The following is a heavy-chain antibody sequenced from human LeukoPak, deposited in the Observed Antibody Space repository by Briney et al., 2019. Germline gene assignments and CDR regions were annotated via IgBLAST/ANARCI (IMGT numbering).Heavy chain of an antibody. CDR1: GFSFSTYW. CDR3: VQGGRYHYGS. CDR2: IKLDGSEK. J-gene: IGHJ5*02. V-gene: IGHV3-7*01. Sequence: GSLRLSCAASGFSFSTYWMSWVRQAPGKGLEWVANIKLDGSEKYYVDFVKGRFTISRDNARNSLYLQMNSLRAEDTAVYHCVQGGRYHYGSWGQGTLVAVSS. D-gene: IGHD3-9*01.